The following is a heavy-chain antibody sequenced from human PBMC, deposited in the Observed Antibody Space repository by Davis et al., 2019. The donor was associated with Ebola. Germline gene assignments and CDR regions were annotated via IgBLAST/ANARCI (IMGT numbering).Heavy chain of an antibody. CDR2: INHSGDSI. V-gene: IGHV3-11*01. Sequence: GESLKISCAASGFTFSDYYMSWVRQAPGKALEWISCINHSGDSIFYADFVKGRFTMSRDHAKNFLYLQLSSLRADDTAMYYCARNSAPPDYWCQGALVTVSS. D-gene: IGHD6-6*01. CDR3: ARNSAPPDY. J-gene: IGHJ4*02. CDR1: GFTFSDYY.